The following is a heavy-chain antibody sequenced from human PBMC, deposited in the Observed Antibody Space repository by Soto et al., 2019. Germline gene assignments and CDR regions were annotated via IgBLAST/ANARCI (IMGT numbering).Heavy chain of an antibody. CDR2: INQDESER. CDR3: AGSEYSSFRY. Sequence: EVQLVESGGGLVQPGGSLRLSCAASGFTFSSYWMTWVRQAPGKGLEWVANINQDESERYYVDSVKGRFTISRDNVKNSLYLQMNSLSVEDTAVYYCAGSEYSSFRYWGQGALVTVSS. D-gene: IGHD6-6*01. CDR1: GFTFSSYW. V-gene: IGHV3-7*05. J-gene: IGHJ4*02.